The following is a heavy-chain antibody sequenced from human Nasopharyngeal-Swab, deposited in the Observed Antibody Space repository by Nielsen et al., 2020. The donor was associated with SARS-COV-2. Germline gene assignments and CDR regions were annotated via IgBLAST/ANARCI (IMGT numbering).Heavy chain of an antibody. CDR2: IIPIFGIA. Sequence: SVKVSCKASGGTFSSYAISWLRQAPGQGLEWMGGIIPIFGIANYAQKFQGRVTITADESTSTAYMELSSLRSEDTAVYYCARDRDWELLRYWGQGTLVTVSS. CDR1: GGTFSSYA. V-gene: IGHV1-69*13. J-gene: IGHJ4*02. D-gene: IGHD1-26*01. CDR3: ARDRDWELLRY.